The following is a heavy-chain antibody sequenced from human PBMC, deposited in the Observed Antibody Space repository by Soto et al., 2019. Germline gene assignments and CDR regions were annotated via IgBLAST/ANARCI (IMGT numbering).Heavy chain of an antibody. Sequence: GGSLRLSCAASGFTFSSYAMSWVRQAPGKGLEWVSAISGSGGSTYYADSVKGRFTISRDNSKNTLYLQMNSLRAEDTAVYYCAKDLFTWNWKEALPRLPDYWGQGTLVTVSS. V-gene: IGHV3-23*01. CDR1: GFTFSSYA. CDR2: ISGSGGST. J-gene: IGHJ4*02. CDR3: AKDLFTWNWKEALPRLPDY. D-gene: IGHD1-1*01.